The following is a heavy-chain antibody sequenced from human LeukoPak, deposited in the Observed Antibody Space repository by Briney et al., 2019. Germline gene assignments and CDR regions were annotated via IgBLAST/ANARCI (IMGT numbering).Heavy chain of an antibody. CDR2: INHSGST. J-gene: IGHJ6*03. CDR3: ARASPYYYDSSGYYRAYYYYYMDV. D-gene: IGHD3-22*01. V-gene: IGHV4-34*01. Sequence: PSETLSLTCAVYGGSFSGYYWSWIRQPPGKGLEGIGEINHSGSTNYNPSLKSRVTISVDTSKNQFSLKLSSVTAADTAVYYCARASPYYYDSSGYYRAYYYYYMDVWGKGTTVTVSS. CDR1: GGSFSGYY.